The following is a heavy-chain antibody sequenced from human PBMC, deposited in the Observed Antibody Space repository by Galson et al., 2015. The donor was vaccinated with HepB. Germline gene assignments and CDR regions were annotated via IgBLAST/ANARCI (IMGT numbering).Heavy chain of an antibody. CDR3: AKDRDTAMVLGIDY. J-gene: IGHJ4*02. D-gene: IGHD5-18*01. Sequence: SLRLSCAASGFTFGSYAMHWVRQAPGKGLEWVAVMSFDGNNKYYADSVKGRFTISRDNSKNTLYLQMNSLRAEDTAVYYCAKDRDTAMVLGIDYWGQGTLVTVSS. CDR1: GFTFGSYA. CDR2: MSFDGNNK. V-gene: IGHV3-30-3*01.